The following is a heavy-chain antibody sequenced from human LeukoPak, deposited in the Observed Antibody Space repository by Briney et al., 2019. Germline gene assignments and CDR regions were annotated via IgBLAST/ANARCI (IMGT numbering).Heavy chain of an antibody. D-gene: IGHD6-19*01. V-gene: IGHV3-21*04. CDR1: GFTFSSYS. J-gene: IGHJ4*02. CDR3: ARVGARGYSSGWPFDY. CDR2: ISSSSSYI. Sequence: GGSLRLSCAASGFTFSSYSMNWVRQAPGKGLEWVSSISSSSSYIYYAGSVKGRFTISRDNAKNSLYLQMNSLRAEDTAVYYCARVGARGYSSGWPFDYWGQGTLVTVSS.